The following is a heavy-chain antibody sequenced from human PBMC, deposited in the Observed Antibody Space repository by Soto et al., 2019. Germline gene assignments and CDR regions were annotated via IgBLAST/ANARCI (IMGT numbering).Heavy chain of an antibody. Sequence: GGSLRLSCAASGFTFSSYAMSWVRQAPGKGLEWVSAISGSGGSTYYADSVKGRFTISRDNSKNTLYLQMNSLRAEDTAVYYCAKDGPTGPELYSSGTPSDYWGQGTLVTVSS. CDR3: AKDGPTGPELYSSGTPSDY. J-gene: IGHJ4*02. CDR2: ISGSGGST. CDR1: GFTFSSYA. V-gene: IGHV3-23*01. D-gene: IGHD6-19*01.